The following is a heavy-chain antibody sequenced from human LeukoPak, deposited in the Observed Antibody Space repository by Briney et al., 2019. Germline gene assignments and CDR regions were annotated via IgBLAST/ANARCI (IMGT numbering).Heavy chain of an antibody. CDR3: ASQMEDIVVVPAAMRGVDY. V-gene: IGHV4-39*01. Sequence: SETLSLTCTVSGGSISSSSYYWGWIRQPPGKGLEWIGSIYYSGSTYYNSSLKSRVTISVATSKHQFSLKLSSVTAADTAVYYCASQMEDIVVVPAAMRGVDYWGQGTLVTVSS. CDR2: IYYSGST. J-gene: IGHJ4*02. D-gene: IGHD2-2*01. CDR1: GGSISSSSYY.